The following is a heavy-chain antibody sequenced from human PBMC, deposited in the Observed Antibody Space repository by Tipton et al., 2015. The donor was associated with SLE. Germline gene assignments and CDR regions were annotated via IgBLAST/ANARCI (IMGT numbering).Heavy chain of an antibody. CDR1: GFTFSSYW. J-gene: IGHJ4*02. V-gene: IGHV3-74*01. CDR3: ARNRGFETFDF. D-gene: IGHD3-10*01. Sequence: SLRLSCAASGFTFSSYWMHWVRQAPGKGLVWVSRINSDGSNINYEDSVRGRFTISRDNAKNTVYLQMNSLRVEDTAVYYCARNRGFETFDFWGQGTLVTVSS. CDR2: INSDGSNI.